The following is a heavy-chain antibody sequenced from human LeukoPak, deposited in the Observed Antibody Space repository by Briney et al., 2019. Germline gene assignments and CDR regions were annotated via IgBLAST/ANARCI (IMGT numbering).Heavy chain of an antibody. D-gene: IGHD6-19*01. CDR1: GFTSSSFW. J-gene: IGHJ4*02. CDR2: IQQLGSEK. CDR3: AGGRGWSSDY. Sequence: GGSLRLSCALSGFTSSSFWMNWVRQAPEKGLEWVAHIQQLGSEKNYVDSVTGSFSISRDKSTHSMYLQMSSLRAEDTAVYYCAGGRGWSSDYCGPGALVTVSS. V-gene: IGHV3-7*03.